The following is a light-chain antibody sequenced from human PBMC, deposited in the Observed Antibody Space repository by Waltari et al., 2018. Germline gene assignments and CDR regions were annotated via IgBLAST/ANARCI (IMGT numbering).Light chain of an antibody. CDR2: GAS. Sequence: ELVLPQSPGTLSLSPGAGATLSCRASQNVAGNNVAWYQRKPGQAPRLLIFGASSRATGIPDRFSGSGSGTDFTLTINRLEPEDFAVYYCQQYGSSPLTFGGGTKVEIK. CDR1: QNVAGNN. J-gene: IGKJ4*01. CDR3: QQYGSSPLT. V-gene: IGKV3-20*01.